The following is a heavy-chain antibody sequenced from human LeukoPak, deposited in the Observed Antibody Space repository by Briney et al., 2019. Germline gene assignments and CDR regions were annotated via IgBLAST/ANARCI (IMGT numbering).Heavy chain of an antibody. Sequence: SETLSLTCTVSGGSISSGDYYWSWIRQPPGKGLEWIAYMYYSGSTYYNPSLKSRVTMSADTSKNQLSLKLSSVTAADTAVYYCARRSMITFGGVIVLDYWGQGTLVTVSS. CDR1: GGSISSGDYY. J-gene: IGHJ4*02. V-gene: IGHV4-30-4*01. D-gene: IGHD3-16*02. CDR2: MYYSGST. CDR3: ARRSMITFGGVIVLDY.